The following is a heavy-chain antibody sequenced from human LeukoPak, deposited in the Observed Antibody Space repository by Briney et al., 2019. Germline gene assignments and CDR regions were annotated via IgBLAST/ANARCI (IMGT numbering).Heavy chain of an antibody. V-gene: IGHV3-30-3*01. CDR3: ARGYGNYDFWSGNYYGMDV. CDR1: GFTFSSYA. Sequence: GRSLRLSCAASGFTFSSYAMHWVRQAPGKGLEWVAVISYDGSNKHYADSVKGRFTISRDNSKNTLYLQMNSLRAEDTAVYYCARGYGNYDFWSGNYYGMDVWGQGTTVTVSS. D-gene: IGHD3-3*01. CDR2: ISYDGSNK. J-gene: IGHJ6*02.